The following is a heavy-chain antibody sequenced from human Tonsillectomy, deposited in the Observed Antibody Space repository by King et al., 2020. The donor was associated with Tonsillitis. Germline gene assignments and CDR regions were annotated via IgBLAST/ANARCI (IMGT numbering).Heavy chain of an antibody. CDR2: INQDGSEK. D-gene: IGHD1-1*01. CDR1: GFTFSSYW. V-gene: IGHV3-7*01. Sequence: VQLVESGGGLVQPGGSLRLSCAASGFTFSSYWMSWVRQAPGKGLEWVANINQDGSEKYYVDSVKGRFTISRDNAKNSLYLQMNSLRAEDTAVYYCAGDSGTEIGKQYYGLDVRGQGDTGTVS. J-gene: IGHJ6*02. CDR3: AGDSGTEIGKQYYGLDV.